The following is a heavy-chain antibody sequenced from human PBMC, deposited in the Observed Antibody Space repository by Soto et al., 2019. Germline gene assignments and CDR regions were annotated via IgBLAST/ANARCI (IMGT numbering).Heavy chain of an antibody. J-gene: IGHJ6*03. V-gene: IGHV1-8*01. CDR2: MNPNSGNT. Sequence: ASVKVSCKASGYTFTSYDINWVRQATGQGLEWMGWMNPNSGNTGYAQKFQGRVTMTRNTSISTAYMELSSLRSEDTAVYYCARGFSFYYDILTDYYLAPNYYYMDVWSKGTTVTVSS. CDR1: GYTFTSYD. D-gene: IGHD3-9*01. CDR3: ARGFSFYYDILTDYYLAPNYYYMDV.